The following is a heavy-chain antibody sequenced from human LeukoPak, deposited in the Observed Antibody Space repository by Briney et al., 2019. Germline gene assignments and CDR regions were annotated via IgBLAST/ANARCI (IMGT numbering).Heavy chain of an antibody. Sequence: SQTLSLTCAISGDSVSSNNGAWNWIRQSPSRGLEWLGRTYYRSKWYNDYAESLISRITISPVTSKNQFSLQLYSVTPEDTAVYYCARGAVRGGTNFDYWGQGTLVTVSS. V-gene: IGHV6-1*01. CDR2: TYYRSKWYN. CDR1: GDSVSSNNGA. CDR3: ARGAVRGGTNFDY. J-gene: IGHJ4*02. D-gene: IGHD3-10*01.